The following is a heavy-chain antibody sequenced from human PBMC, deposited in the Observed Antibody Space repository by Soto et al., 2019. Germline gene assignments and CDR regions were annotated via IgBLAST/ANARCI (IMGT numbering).Heavy chain of an antibody. J-gene: IGHJ3*02. V-gene: IGHV3-11*06. CDR3: ARGETYYDRSEGAFDI. Sequence: QVQLVESGGGLVKPGGSLRLSCAASGFTFSDYYMSWIRQAPGKGLEWVSYISSSSSYTNYADSVKGRFTISRDNAKNSLYMQMNSLRAEDTAVYYCARGETYYDRSEGAFDIWGQGTMVTVSS. D-gene: IGHD3-22*01. CDR1: GFTFSDYY. CDR2: ISSSSSYT.